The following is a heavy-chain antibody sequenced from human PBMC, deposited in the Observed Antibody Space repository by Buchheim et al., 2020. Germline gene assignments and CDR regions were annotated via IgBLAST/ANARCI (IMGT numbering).Heavy chain of an antibody. Sequence: EVQLLESGGGLVQPGGSLRLSCAASGFTFSSYAMSWVRQAPGKGLEWVSAISGSGGSTYYADSVKGRFTISRDNYKNTLYLQMNSLRAEDTAVYYCASGEFGQWLVPNWFDPWGQGTL. CDR2: ISGSGGST. V-gene: IGHV3-23*01. CDR1: GFTFSSYA. J-gene: IGHJ5*02. D-gene: IGHD6-19*01. CDR3: ASGEFGQWLVPNWFDP.